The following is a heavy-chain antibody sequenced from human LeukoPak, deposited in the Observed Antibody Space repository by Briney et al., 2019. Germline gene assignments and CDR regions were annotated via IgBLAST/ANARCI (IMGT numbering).Heavy chain of an antibody. D-gene: IGHD5-12*01. J-gene: IGHJ4*02. CDR3: ARDRAYGTLFDY. CDR1: GFTFSSYE. CDR2: ISSSGSTI. V-gene: IGHV3-48*03. Sequence: GGSLRLSCAASGFTFSSYEMNWVRQAPGKGLEWVSYISSSGSTIYYADSVKGRFTISRNNAKNSLYLQMNSLRAEDTAVYYCARDRAYGTLFDYWGQGTLVIVSS.